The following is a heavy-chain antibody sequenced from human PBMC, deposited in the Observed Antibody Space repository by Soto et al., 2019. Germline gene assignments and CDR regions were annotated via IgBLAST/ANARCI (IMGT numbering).Heavy chain of an antibody. CDR2: INPNSGGT. D-gene: IGHD1-26*01. CDR1: GYTFTGYY. Sequence: QVQLVQSGAEVKKPGASVKVSCKASGYTFTGYYMHWVRQAPGQGLEWMGWINPNSGGTNYAQKFQGWVTMTRDTSISTAYIDQSRLRAVDMAVYYCARDASTGWAHLDYWGQGTLVTVSS. J-gene: IGHJ4*02. V-gene: IGHV1-2*04. CDR3: ARDASTGWAHLDY.